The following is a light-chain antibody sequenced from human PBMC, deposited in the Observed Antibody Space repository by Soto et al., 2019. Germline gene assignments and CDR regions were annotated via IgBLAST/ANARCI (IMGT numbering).Light chain of an antibody. V-gene: IGKV1-9*01. J-gene: IGKJ5*01. CDR2: GAS. Sequence: IHLTQSPSSLSASVGDRVTITCRASQGISSYLAWYQQKPGKAPKLLIYGASTLEGEVPFRFSGSGSGTDFTLIISSVQPEDFATYYCQQLNTYPITFGQGTRLEIK. CDR3: QQLNTYPIT. CDR1: QGISSY.